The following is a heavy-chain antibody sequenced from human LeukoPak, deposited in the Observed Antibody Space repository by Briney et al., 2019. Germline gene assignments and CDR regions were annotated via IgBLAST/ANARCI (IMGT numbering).Heavy chain of an antibody. CDR3: ASSSSWTRWDY. Sequence: GGALRPSCAASGFTFSSYWMSWVRQAPGKGLGWVANIKREGSEKYYVDSVKGRFTISRDKAKNSLYLQMNSLRAEDTAVYYCASSSSWTRWDYWGQGTLVTVSS. D-gene: IGHD6-13*01. J-gene: IGHJ4*02. V-gene: IGHV3-7*01. CDR2: IKREGSEK. CDR1: GFTFSSYW.